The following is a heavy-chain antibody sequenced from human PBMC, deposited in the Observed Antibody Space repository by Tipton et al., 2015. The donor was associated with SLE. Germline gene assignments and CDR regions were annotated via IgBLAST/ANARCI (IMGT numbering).Heavy chain of an antibody. D-gene: IGHD4/OR15-4a*01. CDR1: GSSISSSSYY. CDR2: IYYSGST. J-gene: IGHJ4*02. CDR3: ATEGPHGYGAPSY. V-gene: IGHV4-39*07. Sequence: TLSLTCTVSGSSISSSSYYWGWIRQPPGKGLEWIGSIYYSGSTHYNPSLKSRVTMSVDTSKNQFSLNLTSVTAADTAVYYCATEGPHGYGAPSYWGQGTLVTVSS.